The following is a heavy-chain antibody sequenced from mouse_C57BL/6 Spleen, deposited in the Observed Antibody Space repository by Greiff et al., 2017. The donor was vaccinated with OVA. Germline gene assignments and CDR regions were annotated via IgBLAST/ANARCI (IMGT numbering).Heavy chain of an antibody. CDR3: ARSGDSSDYFDY. V-gene: IGHV1-26*01. CDR1: GYTFTDYY. CDR2: INPNNGGT. D-gene: IGHD3-2*01. Sequence: VQLQQSGPELVKPGASVKISCKASGYTFTDYYMNWVKQSHGKSLEWIGDINPNNGGTSYNQKFKGKATLTVDKSSSTAYMELRSLTSEDSAVYYCARSGDSSDYFDYWGQGTTLTVAS. J-gene: IGHJ2*01.